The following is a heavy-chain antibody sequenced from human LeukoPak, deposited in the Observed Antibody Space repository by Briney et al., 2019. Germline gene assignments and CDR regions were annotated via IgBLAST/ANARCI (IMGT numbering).Heavy chain of an antibody. CDR3: ARSGGGLTITGPYYYYGMDV. J-gene: IGHJ6*02. CDR2: INPSGGST. V-gene: IGHV1-46*01. D-gene: IGHD3-3*01. Sequence: ASVKVSCKASGYTFTSYYMRWVRQAPGQGLEWMGIINPSGGSTSYAQKFQGRVTMTRDTSTSTVYMELSSLRSEDTAVYYCARSGGGLTITGPYYYYGMDVWGQGTTVTVSS. CDR1: GYTFTSYY.